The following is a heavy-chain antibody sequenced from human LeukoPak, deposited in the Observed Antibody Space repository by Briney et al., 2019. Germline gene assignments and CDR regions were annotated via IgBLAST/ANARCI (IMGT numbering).Heavy chain of an antibody. CDR3: ARGLTWDIVVVPAAGEDWFDP. V-gene: IGHV1-2*02. Sequence: ASVKVSCKASGYTFTGYYMHWVRQVPGQGLEWMGWINPNSGGTNYAQKFQGRVTMTRDTSISTAYMELSRLRSDDTAVYYCARGLTWDIVVVPAAGEDWFDPWGQGTLVTVSS. J-gene: IGHJ5*02. D-gene: IGHD2-2*01. CDR2: INPNSGGT. CDR1: GYTFTGYY.